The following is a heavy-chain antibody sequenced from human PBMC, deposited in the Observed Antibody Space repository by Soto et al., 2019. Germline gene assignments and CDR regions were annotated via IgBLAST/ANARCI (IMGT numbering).Heavy chain of an antibody. CDR3: ASERRSYYFWSGYYPWFYFDY. D-gene: IGHD3-3*01. CDR1: GFTFSSYW. J-gene: IGHJ4*02. CDR2: MHSDGSST. V-gene: IGHV3-74*01. Sequence: EVPLVESGGGLVQPGGSLRLSCAASGFTFSSYWLHWVRQAPGQGLVWVSRMHSDGSSTSYADSVKGRFTISRDNSKNTLYLQMNSRRAEDTVVYYCASERRSYYFWSGYYPWFYFDYWGQGTLVTVSS.